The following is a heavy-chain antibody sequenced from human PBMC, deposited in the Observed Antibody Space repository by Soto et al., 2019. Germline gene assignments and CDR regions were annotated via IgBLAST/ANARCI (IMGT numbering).Heavy chain of an antibody. V-gene: IGHV2-26*04. CDR3: ASTYSTSWYWFDP. D-gene: IGHD6-13*01. J-gene: IGHJ5*02. CDR2: IFSNDEK. CDR1: GFSLSNAGLG. Sequence: QVTVKESVPVLVKPTETLTLTCTVSGFSLSNAGLGVSWIRQPPGKALEWLAHIFSNDEKSYSTSLKSRLTISKDTSKSQVVLTMTNMDPVDTATYYCASTYSTSWYWFDPWGQGTLVTVSS.